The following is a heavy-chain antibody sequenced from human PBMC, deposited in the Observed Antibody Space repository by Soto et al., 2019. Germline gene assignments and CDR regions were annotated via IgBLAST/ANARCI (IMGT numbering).Heavy chain of an antibody. CDR2: ISPYNGNT. J-gene: IGHJ4*02. CDR1: GYTFTRYG. CDR3: ARVMPNGRELLYY. Sequence: SVKVSCKASGYTFTRYGISWVRQAPGQGLEWMGWISPYNGNTNYAQKLQGRVTMTTDTSTSTAYMELRSLRSDDTDVYYCARVMPNGRELLYYWGQGTLVTVSS. D-gene: IGHD1-26*01. V-gene: IGHV1-18*04.